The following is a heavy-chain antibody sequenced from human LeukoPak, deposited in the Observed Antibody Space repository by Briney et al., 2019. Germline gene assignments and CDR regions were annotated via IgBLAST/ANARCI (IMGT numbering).Heavy chain of an antibody. D-gene: IGHD5-24*01. J-gene: IGHJ4*02. V-gene: IGHV1-2*02. CDR3: APEWLATGDFDY. Sequence: ASVKVSCKASGYTFTGYYMHWVRQAPGQGLEWLGWINPNSGGTNYAQKFQGRVTMTRDTSISTAYMELSRLRSDDTAVYYCAPEWLATGDFDYWGQGTLVTVSS. CDR1: GYTFTGYY. CDR2: INPNSGGT.